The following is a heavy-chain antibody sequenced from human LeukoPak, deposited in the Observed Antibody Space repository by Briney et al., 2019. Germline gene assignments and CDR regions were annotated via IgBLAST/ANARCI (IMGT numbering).Heavy chain of an antibody. Sequence: GGSLRLSCAASGFTVSSNYMNWVRQAPGKGLEWVSVIYSSGSTYYADSVKGRFTISRDNSKNTPYLQMHSLRAEDTAVYYCAAVGVVAGLGYWGQGTLVTVSS. D-gene: IGHD2-15*01. CDR3: AAVGVVAGLGY. J-gene: IGHJ4*02. V-gene: IGHV3-53*01. CDR2: IYSSGST. CDR1: GFTVSSNY.